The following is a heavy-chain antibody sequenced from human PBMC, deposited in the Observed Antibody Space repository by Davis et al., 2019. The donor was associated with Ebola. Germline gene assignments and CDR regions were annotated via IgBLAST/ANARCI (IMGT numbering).Heavy chain of an antibody. CDR1: GFTVSSNY. V-gene: IGHV3-23*01. J-gene: IGHJ6*04. Sequence: PGGSLRLSCAASGFTVSSNYMSWVRQAPGKGLEWVSAISGTGGGTYYADSVKGRFTISRDNSKNTLYLQMNSLRAEDTAVYYCARATGMDVWGKGTTVTVSS. CDR3: ARATGMDV. CDR2: ISGTGGGT.